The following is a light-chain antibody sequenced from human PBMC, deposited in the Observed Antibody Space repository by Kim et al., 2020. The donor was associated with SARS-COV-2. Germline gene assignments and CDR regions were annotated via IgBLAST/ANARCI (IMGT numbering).Light chain of an antibody. CDR3: VAWDDSLKGSV. J-gene: IGLJ2*01. CDR1: ISNSGSNV. CDR2: SND. V-gene: IGLV1-44*01. Sequence: GQRVTISCSGSISNSGSNVVNWYQQLPGTAPKLLMYSNDYRPSGVPDRFSGSKSGTSASLAISGLQSEDEADYYCVAWDDSLKGSVFGGGTQLTVL.